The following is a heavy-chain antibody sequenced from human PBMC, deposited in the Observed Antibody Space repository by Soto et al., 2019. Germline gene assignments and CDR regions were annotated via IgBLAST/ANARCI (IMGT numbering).Heavy chain of an antibody. V-gene: IGHV3-11*01. CDR3: VREKYCSGGSCDSDY. CDR1: GFTFSHYF. J-gene: IGHJ4*02. Sequence: QVQLVESGGGLAKPGGSLRLSCAASGFTFSHYFMTWIRQAPGKGLEWVSHISNSGSTTYYADSVKGRFTISRDNAKDSLSLQMNSLRAEDTAVYYCVREKYCSGGSCDSDYWGQGTLVTVSS. D-gene: IGHD2-15*01. CDR2: ISNSGSTT.